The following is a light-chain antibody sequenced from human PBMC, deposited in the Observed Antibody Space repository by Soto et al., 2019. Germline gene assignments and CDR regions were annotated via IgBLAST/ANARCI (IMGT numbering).Light chain of an antibody. Sequence: EIVMTQSPATLSVSPGERVTLSCLASQSVRSNLAWYQQKPGQAPRLLIYGASTRATGLPARFSGSGSGTEFTLTISSLQPDDFATYYCQHYNSYSEAFGQGTKVDI. J-gene: IGKJ1*01. CDR3: QHYNSYSEA. CDR1: QSVRSN. V-gene: IGKV3-15*01. CDR2: GAS.